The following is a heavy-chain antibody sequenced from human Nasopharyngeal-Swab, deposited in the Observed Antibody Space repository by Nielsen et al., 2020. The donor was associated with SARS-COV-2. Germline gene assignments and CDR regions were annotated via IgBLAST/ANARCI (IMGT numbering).Heavy chain of an antibody. CDR3: ASEGSGVFGVVIYAFVI. CDR2: VVPEDGEP. Sequence: ASVKVSCKVSGYTLTVLPIHWVRQAPGKGLEWMGTVVPEDGEPIYAQNFQGRVTMTEDTSTYTAYLELSSLRSEDTAVYYCASEGSGVFGVVIYAFVIWGPGTLVTVSS. V-gene: IGHV1-24*01. D-gene: IGHD3-3*01. J-gene: IGHJ3*02. CDR1: GYTLTVLP.